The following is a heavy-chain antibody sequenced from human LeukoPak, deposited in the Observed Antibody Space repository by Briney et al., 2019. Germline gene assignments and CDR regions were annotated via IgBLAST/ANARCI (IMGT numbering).Heavy chain of an antibody. D-gene: IGHD2-15*01. V-gene: IGHV3-23*01. CDR2: ISGSGVST. CDR3: AKADCNSGNCRTDY. CDR1: GFTFSSYA. J-gene: IGHJ4*02. Sequence: GGSLRLSCTTSGFTFSSYAMNWVRQAPGRGLEWVSTISGSGVSTYYADSVKGRFTISGDNSENTLFLQMNSLTADDTALYYCAKADCNSGNCRTDYWGQGTLVTVSS.